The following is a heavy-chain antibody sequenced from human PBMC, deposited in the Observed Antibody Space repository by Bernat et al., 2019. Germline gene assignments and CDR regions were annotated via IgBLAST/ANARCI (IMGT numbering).Heavy chain of an antibody. V-gene: IGHV3-48*03. J-gene: IGHJ6*03. CDR2: ISSSGSTI. CDR1: GFTFSSYE. CDR3: TSMVQGTNYYYYMDV. Sequence: EVQLVESGGGLVQPGGSLRLSCAASGFTFSSYEMNWVRQAPGKGLEWVSYISSSGSTIYYADSVKGRFTISRDNAKNSLYLQMNSLRAEDTAVYYCTSMVQGTNYYYYMDVWGKGTTVTVSS. D-gene: IGHD3-10*01.